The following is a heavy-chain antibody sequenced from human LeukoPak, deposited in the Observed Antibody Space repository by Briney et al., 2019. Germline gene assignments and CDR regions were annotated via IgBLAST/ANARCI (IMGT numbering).Heavy chain of an antibody. Sequence: GSLRLSCAASGFTFSSYAMSWVRQVPGKAPEWVSGISGSGGSTYSADSVKGRFTMSRDNSKNTLYLQMNTLRAEDTAVYYCARSIYASGSFYTFDIWGQGTKVTVSS. CDR1: GFTFSSYA. CDR2: ISGSGGST. D-gene: IGHD3-10*01. J-gene: IGHJ3*02. CDR3: ARSIYASGSFYTFDI. V-gene: IGHV3-23*01.